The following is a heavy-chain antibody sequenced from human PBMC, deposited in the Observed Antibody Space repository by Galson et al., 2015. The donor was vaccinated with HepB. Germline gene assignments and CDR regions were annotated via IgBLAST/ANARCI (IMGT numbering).Heavy chain of an antibody. Sequence: SVKVSCKVSGYTLTELSMHWVRQAPGKGLEWMGGLDPENGETIYAQKFQGRITITADTSTDTAYMELSSLRSEDTAVYYCATAPDILTGSTRAPYYYGMDIWGQGTTVTVSS. CDR2: LDPENGET. D-gene: IGHD3-9*01. V-gene: IGHV1-24*01. CDR3: ATAPDILTGSTRAPYYYGMDI. CDR1: GYTLTELS. J-gene: IGHJ6*02.